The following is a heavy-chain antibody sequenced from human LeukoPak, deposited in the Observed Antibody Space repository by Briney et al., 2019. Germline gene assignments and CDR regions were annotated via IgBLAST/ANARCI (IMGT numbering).Heavy chain of an antibody. CDR3: ARDAEQQLYYFDY. CDR1: GGSISSYY. CDR2: IYYSGST. Sequence: PSETLSLTCTVSGGSISSYYWSWIRQPPGKGLEWIGYIYYSGSTNYNPSLKSRVTISVDTSKNQFSLKLSSVTAADTAVYYCARDAEQQLYYFDYWGQGTLATVSS. D-gene: IGHD6-13*01. V-gene: IGHV4-59*01. J-gene: IGHJ4*02.